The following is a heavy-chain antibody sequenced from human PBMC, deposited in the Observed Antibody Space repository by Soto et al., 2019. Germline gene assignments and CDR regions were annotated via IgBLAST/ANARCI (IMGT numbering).Heavy chain of an antibody. D-gene: IGHD3-10*01. Sequence: GGSLRLSCAASGFTVSSNYMSWVRQAPGKGLEWVSVIYSGGSTYYADSVKGRFTISRDNSKNTLYLQMNSLRAEDTAVYYCARDLFRFNYYGSGSPYYYYMDVWGKGTTVTVSS. V-gene: IGHV3-66*01. CDR1: GFTVSSNY. CDR2: IYSGGST. CDR3: ARDLFRFNYYGSGSPYYYYMDV. J-gene: IGHJ6*03.